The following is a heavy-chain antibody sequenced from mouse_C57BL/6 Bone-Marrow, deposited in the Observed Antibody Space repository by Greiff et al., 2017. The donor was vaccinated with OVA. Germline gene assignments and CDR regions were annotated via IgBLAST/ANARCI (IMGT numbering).Heavy chain of an antibody. J-gene: IGHJ3*01. CDR1: GFTFSNYW. Sequence: EVKVEESGGGLVQPGGSMKLSCVASGFTFSNYWMNWVRQSPEKGLEWVAQIRLKSDNYATHYAESVKGRFTISRDDSKSSVYLQMNNLRAEDTGIYYCTDYGRAWFAYWGQGTLVTVSA. CDR2: IRLKSDNYAT. D-gene: IGHD1-1*01. V-gene: IGHV6-3*01. CDR3: TDYGRAWFAY.